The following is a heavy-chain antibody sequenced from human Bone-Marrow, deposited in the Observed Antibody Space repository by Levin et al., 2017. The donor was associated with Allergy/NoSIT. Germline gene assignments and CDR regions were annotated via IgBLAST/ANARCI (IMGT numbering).Heavy chain of an antibody. CDR3: SHKTDSSPPGDY. J-gene: IGHJ4*02. Sequence: PGGSLRLSCIVSEFTVSNNYMSWVRQAPGKGLEWVSTIYSSGVTNYADSVKGRFIISRDKSKNTLYLQMNRLRDEATAVYYCSHKTDSSPPGDYWGQGTLVTVSS. CDR1: EFTVSNNY. CDR2: IYSSGVT. D-gene: IGHD6-13*01. V-gene: IGHV3-53*01.